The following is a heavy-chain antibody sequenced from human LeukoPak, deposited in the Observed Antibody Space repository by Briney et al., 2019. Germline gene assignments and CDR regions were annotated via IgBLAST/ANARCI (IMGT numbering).Heavy chain of an antibody. J-gene: IGHJ5*02. V-gene: IGHV1-18*01. CDR3: ARLETHCSGGSCMILWFDP. D-gene: IGHD2-15*01. CDR2: ISTYKSHT. Sequence: ASVKVSCKASGYTFSDYTFTNYGISWVRQAPGQGLEWMGWISTYKSHTNYAQKFQGRVTMMTDTSTNTAYMELRRLRSDDTAVYYCARLETHCSGGSCMILWFDPWGQGTLVTVSS. CDR1: GYTFSDYTFTNYG.